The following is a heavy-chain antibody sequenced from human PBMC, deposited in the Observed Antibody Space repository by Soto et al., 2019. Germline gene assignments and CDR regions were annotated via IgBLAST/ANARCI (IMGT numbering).Heavy chain of an antibody. CDR2: IKQDGSEK. CDR3: ASFWSGRQSGHWFDP. Sequence: EVQLVESGGGLVQPGGSLRLSCAASGFTFSSYWMSWVRQAPGKGLEWVANIKQDGSEKYYVDSVKGRFTISRDNAKNSLYLQMNSLRAEDTAVYYCASFWSGRQSGHWFDPWGQGTLVTVSS. D-gene: IGHD3-3*01. V-gene: IGHV3-7*01. CDR1: GFTFSSYW. J-gene: IGHJ5*02.